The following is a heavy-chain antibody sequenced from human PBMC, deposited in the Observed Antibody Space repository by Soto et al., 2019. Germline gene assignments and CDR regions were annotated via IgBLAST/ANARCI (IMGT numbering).Heavy chain of an antibody. CDR3: ARDSPYYDILTGYYNVGYYYGMDV. V-gene: IGHV1-3*01. Sequence: QVQLVQSGAEVKKPGASVKVSCKASGYTFTSYAMHWVRQAPGQRLEWMGWINAGNGNTKYSQKFQGRVTITRDTTASKVYRELSSLRFEDTAVYYCARDSPYYDILTGYYNVGYYYGMDVWGQGTTVTVSS. CDR1: GYTFTSYA. CDR2: INAGNGNT. J-gene: IGHJ6*02. D-gene: IGHD3-9*01.